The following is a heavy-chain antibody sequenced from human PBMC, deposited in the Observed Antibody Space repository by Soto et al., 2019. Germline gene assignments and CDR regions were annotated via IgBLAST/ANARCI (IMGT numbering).Heavy chain of an antibody. V-gene: IGHV6-1*01. CDR1: GDSVSSNSAA. J-gene: IGHJ6*02. CDR2: TYYRSKWYN. Sequence: SQTLSLTCAISGDSVSSNSAAWNWIRQSPSRGLEWLGRTYYRSKWYNDYAVSVKSRITINPDTSKNQFSLQLNSVTPEDTAVYYCARGSPYYCSGGSCYYYYYGKDVWGQGTTVTVSS. D-gene: IGHD2-15*01. CDR3: ARGSPYYCSGGSCYYYYYGKDV.